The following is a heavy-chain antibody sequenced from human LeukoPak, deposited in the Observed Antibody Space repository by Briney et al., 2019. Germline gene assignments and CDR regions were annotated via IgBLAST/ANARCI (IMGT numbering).Heavy chain of an antibody. D-gene: IGHD3-10*01. CDR3: AKESLLLRGPLLIYYFDF. V-gene: IGHV3-23*01. CDR2: ISGGDPTT. Sequence: GRSLRLSCAASGFTFDDYGMSWVRQAPGKGLEWVSSISGGDPTTYYADSVKGRFTISRDNSKNTLYLQMNSLRAEDTAIYYCAKESLLLRGPLLIYYFDFWGQGTLVTVSS. CDR1: GFTFDDYG. J-gene: IGHJ4*02.